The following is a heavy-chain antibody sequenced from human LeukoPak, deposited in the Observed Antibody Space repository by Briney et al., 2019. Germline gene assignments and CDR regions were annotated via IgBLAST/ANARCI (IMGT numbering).Heavy chain of an antibody. CDR1: GFTFTSYS. CDR3: AKGGKWDVTPFDY. Sequence: GGSLRLSCAASGFTFTSYSMNWVRQAPGKGLEWVSTISGGGGSTYYAGSVKGRFTISRDNSKNTLYLQVNSLRAEDTAVYYCAKGGKWDVTPFDYWGQGTLVTVSS. V-gene: IGHV3-23*01. J-gene: IGHJ4*02. CDR2: ISGGGGST. D-gene: IGHD1-26*01.